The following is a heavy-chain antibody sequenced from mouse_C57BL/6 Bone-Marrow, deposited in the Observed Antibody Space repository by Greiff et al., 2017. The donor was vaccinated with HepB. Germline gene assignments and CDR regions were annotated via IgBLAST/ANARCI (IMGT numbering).Heavy chain of an antibody. CDR3: AITTVVATEAMDY. Sequence: EVMLVESGGDLVKPGGSLKLSCAASGFTFSSYGMSWVRQTPDKRLEWVATISSGGSYTYYPDSVKGRFTISRDNAKNTLYLQMSSLKSEDTAMYYCAITTVVATEAMDYWGQGTSVTVSS. D-gene: IGHD1-1*01. CDR1: GFTFSSYG. CDR2: ISSGGSYT. V-gene: IGHV5-6*01. J-gene: IGHJ4*01.